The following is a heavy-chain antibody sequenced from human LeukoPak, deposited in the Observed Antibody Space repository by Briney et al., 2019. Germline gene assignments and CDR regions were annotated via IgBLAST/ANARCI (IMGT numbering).Heavy chain of an antibody. J-gene: IGHJ4*02. CDR3: ARRGADYGGNSGIDY. CDR1: GDSINSGAYY. D-gene: IGHD4-23*01. V-gene: IGHV4-61*02. CDR2: IYTSGRT. Sequence: KTSETLSLTCTVSGDSINSGAYYWTWLRQPAGKGLEWIGRIYTSGRTNYGPSLNSRVTISMDTSKNQFSLKLRSVTAADAAVYYCARRGADYGGNSGIDYWGQGTLVTVSS.